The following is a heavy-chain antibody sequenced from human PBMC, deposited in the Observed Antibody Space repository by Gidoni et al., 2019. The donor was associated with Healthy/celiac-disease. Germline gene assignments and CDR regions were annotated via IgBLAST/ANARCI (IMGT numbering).Heavy chain of an antibody. CDR3: ARVGYSSSWSTWAYYYYYGMDV. CDR2: ISSSSSYI. CDR1: GFTFSSYS. Sequence: EVQLVESGGGLVKPGGSLRLSCAASGFTFSSYSMNWVRQAPGKGLEWFSSISSSSSYIYYADSVKGRFTISRDNAKNSLYLQMNSLRAEDTAVYYCARVGYSSSWSTWAYYYYYGMDVWGQGTTVTVSS. V-gene: IGHV3-21*01. D-gene: IGHD6-13*01. J-gene: IGHJ6*02.